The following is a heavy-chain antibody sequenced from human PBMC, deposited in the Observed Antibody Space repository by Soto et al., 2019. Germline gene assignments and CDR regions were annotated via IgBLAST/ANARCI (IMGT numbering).Heavy chain of an antibody. CDR1: GGSISSGKYY. Sequence: QVQLQESGPGLVKPSQTLSLTCTVSGGSISSGKYYWSWIRQAPGKGLERIGYIYFTGDTYYNPSLTSRLMLSRDTANNQISLRLRSVTVADTAVYYCAGRDVSGRYPHGFDPWGQGALVTVSA. CDR3: AGRDVSGRYPHGFDP. V-gene: IGHV4-30-4*01. D-gene: IGHD1-26*01. CDR2: IYFTGDT. J-gene: IGHJ5*02.